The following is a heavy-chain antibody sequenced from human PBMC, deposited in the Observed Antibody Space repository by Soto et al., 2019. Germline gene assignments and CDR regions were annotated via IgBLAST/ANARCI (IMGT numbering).Heavy chain of an antibody. Sequence: EVQLLESGGGLVQPGGSLRLSCVASGFTLSNFARSWFRQAQGKGLEWVSVIDGDGGAKFADSVKGRLTVSRDNSKNTLYLQMDSLRAEDTAIYYCAKDAVSYNGIYDPFDIWGRGTMVTVSS. V-gene: IGHV3-23*01. J-gene: IGHJ3*02. CDR3: AKDAVSYNGIYDPFDI. D-gene: IGHD1-1*01. CDR2: IDGDGGA. CDR1: GFTLSNFA.